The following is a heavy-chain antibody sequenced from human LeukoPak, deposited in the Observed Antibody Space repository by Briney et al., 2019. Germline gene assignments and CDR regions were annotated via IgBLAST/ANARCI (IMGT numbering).Heavy chain of an antibody. J-gene: IGHJ3*02. V-gene: IGHV1-18*01. CDR1: GYTFTSYG. CDR2: ISAYNGNT. CDR3: ARDPFVVVPAAKGSFDI. Sequence: ASVKVSCKASGYTFTSYGISWVRQAPGQGLEWMGWISAYNGNTNYAQKLQGRVTMTTDTSTSTAYMELRSLRSDDTAVYYCARDPFVVVPAAKGSFDIWGQGTMVTVSS. D-gene: IGHD2-2*01.